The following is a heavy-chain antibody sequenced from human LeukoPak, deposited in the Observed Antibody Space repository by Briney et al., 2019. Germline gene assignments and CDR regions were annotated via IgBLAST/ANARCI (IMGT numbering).Heavy chain of an antibody. CDR3: ARALRGIAARLYPY. J-gene: IGHJ4*02. D-gene: IGHD6-6*01. V-gene: IGHV4-34*01. CDR1: GGSFSGYY. Sequence: SETLSLTCAVYGGSFSGYYWSWIRQPPGKGLEWIGEINHSGSTNYNPSLKGRVTMSVDTSKNQFSLKLSSVTAADTAVYYCARALRGIAARLYPYWGQGTLVTVSS. CDR2: INHSGST.